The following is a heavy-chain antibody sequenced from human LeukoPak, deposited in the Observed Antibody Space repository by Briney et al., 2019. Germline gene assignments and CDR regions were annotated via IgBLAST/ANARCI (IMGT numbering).Heavy chain of an antibody. CDR3: AKDRGMVRDFDY. V-gene: IGHV3-23*01. D-gene: IGHD3-10*01. J-gene: IGHJ4*02. CDR1: GFTFSSYA. Sequence: GGSLRLSCAASGFTFSSYAMSWVRQAPGKGLEWVSAISGSGDSTYYADSVKGRFTISRDNPKYTLYLQMNSLRAEDTAVYYCAKDRGMVRDFDYWGQGTLVTVSS. CDR2: ISGSGDST.